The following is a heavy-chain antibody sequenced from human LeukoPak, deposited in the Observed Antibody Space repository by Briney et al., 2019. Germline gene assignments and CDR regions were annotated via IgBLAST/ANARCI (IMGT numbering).Heavy chain of an antibody. CDR1: GGSISSYY. V-gene: IGHV4-4*07. CDR3: ASSGYSSGWYFRSGY. CDR2: IYTSGST. Sequence: SETLSLTCTVSGGSISSYYWSWIRQPAGKGLEWIGRIYTSGSTNYNPSLKSRVTMSVDTSKNQFSLKLSSVTAADTAVYYCASSGYSSGWYFRSGYWGQGTLVTVSS. D-gene: IGHD6-19*01. J-gene: IGHJ4*02.